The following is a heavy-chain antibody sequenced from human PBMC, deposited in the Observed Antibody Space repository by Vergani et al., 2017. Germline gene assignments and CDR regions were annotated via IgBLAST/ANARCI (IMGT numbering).Heavy chain of an antibody. J-gene: IGHJ6*02. CDR3: ARDWSGSTTGGMDV. V-gene: IGHV4-59*01. CDR2: IYYRGST. D-gene: IGHD1-26*01. CDR1: GGSISSYY. Sequence: QVQLQESGPGLVKPSQTLSLTCTVSGGSISSYYWSWIRQPPGKGLEWIGYIYYRGSTNYNPSLKSRVTISVDTSKNQFSLKLSSVTAADTAVYYCARDWSGSTTGGMDVWGQGTTVTVSS.